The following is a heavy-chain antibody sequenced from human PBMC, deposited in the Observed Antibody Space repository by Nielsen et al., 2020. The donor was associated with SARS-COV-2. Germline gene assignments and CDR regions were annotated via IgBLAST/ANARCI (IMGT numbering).Heavy chain of an antibody. V-gene: IGHV3-66*01. CDR2: IYSDGTT. CDR3: ARDFKDIVVVPAAPRRYYYYYMDV. J-gene: IGHJ6*03. Sequence: WIRQPPGKGLEWVSVIYSDGTTYYADSVRGRFTISRDNSKNTLYLQMNSLRAEDTAVYYCARDFKDIVVVPAAPRRYYYYYMDVWGKGTTVTVSS. D-gene: IGHD2-2*01.